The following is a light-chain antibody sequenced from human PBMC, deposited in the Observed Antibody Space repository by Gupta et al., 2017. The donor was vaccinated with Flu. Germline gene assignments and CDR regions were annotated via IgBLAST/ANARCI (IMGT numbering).Light chain of an antibody. CDR2: DVT. CDR1: SSDVGGYNY. V-gene: IGLV2-11*01. CDR3: CSYAGSYTFYV. J-gene: IGLJ1*01. Sequence: QSALTQPRSVSESPGQSVTISCTGTSSDVGGYNYVSWYQQHPGRAPKLMIYDVTKRPSGVPDRFSGSKSGNTASLTISRLQADDEADYYCCSYAGSYTFYVFGTGTKVTVL.